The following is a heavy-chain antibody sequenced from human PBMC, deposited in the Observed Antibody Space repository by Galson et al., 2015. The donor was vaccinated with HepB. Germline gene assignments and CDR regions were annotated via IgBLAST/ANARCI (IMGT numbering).Heavy chain of an antibody. J-gene: IGHJ4*02. CDR2: FDPEDSET. Sequence: SVKVSCKASGYTLTEFSMHWVRQAPEKGLEWMGGFDPEDSETIYAQKFQGRVTMTEDTSTDTAYMELSSLRSEDTAVYYCATLSLGDDYDSIGYPSFDYWGQGTLVTVSS. CDR3: ATLSLGDDYDSIGYPSFDY. V-gene: IGHV1-24*01. CDR1: GYTLTEFS. D-gene: IGHD3-22*01.